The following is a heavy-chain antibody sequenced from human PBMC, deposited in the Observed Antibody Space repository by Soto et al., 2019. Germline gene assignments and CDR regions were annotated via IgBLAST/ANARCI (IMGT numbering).Heavy chain of an antibody. V-gene: IGHV3-11*01. CDR1: GFSFSDYY. Sequence: PGGSLRLSCAASGFSFSDYYMNWIRQAPGKGLEWASYISHGANTIYYADSVKGRFTVSRDNAKNSLYLQMNSLRAEDTAVYYCARGGVAYSSGWGIDYWGQGTLVTVSS. D-gene: IGHD6-19*01. CDR2: ISHGANTI. CDR3: ARGGVAYSSGWGIDY. J-gene: IGHJ4*02.